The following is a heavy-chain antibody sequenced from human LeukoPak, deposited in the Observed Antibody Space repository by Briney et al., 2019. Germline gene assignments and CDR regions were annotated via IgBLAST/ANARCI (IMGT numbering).Heavy chain of an antibody. V-gene: IGHV3-7*01. Sequence: GGSLRLSCAASGFTFSTYWMSWVRQAPGKGLEWVANIKQDGSEKDYVDSVKGRFTISRDNAKNSLYLQMNSLRAEDTAVYYCAGDKFDIVVVTAIYYYYYMDVWGKGTTVTVSS. CDR3: AGDKFDIVVVTAIYYYYYMDV. D-gene: IGHD2-21*02. J-gene: IGHJ6*03. CDR2: IKQDGSEK. CDR1: GFTFSTYW.